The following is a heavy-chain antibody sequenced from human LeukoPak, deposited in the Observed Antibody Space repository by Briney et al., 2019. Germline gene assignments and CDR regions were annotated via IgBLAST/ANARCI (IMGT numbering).Heavy chain of an antibody. CDR3: ARGMYYYDSSGYYYFDY. D-gene: IGHD3-22*01. Sequence: SVKVSCNASGGTFSSYAISLVRQAPGQGLEWMGRIIPIFGTANYAQKFQGRVTITTDESTSTAYMERSSLRSEDTAVYYCARGMYYYDSSGYYYFDYWGQGTLVTVSS. CDR2: IIPIFGTA. V-gene: IGHV1-69*05. J-gene: IGHJ4*02. CDR1: GGTFSSYA.